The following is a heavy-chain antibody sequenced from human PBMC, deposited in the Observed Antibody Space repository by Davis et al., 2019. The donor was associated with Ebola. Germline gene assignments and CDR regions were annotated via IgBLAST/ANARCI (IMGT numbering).Heavy chain of an antibody. CDR2: IKHSVST. V-gene: IGHV4-34*01. CDR1: GGSLSGFF. Sequence: QTLSLTCAVYGGSLSGFFWTWIRQPPGKGLEWIGEIKHSVSTNYIPSLNSRVTISVDTSKNPFSLRLSSVTAADTAVYYCARECSDGVHWWFDPWGQGTLVTASS. J-gene: IGHJ5*02. D-gene: IGHD2-15*01. CDR3: ARECSDGVHWWFDP.